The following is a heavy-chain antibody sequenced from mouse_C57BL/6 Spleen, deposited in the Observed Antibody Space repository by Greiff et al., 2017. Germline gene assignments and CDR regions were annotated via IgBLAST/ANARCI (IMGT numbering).Heavy chain of an antibody. J-gene: IGHJ2*01. Sequence: QVQLKESGAELVRPGTSVKVSCKASGYAFTNYLIEWVKQRPGQGLEWIGVINPGSGGTIYNEKFKGKATLTADKSSSTAYMQLSSLASEDSAVSFCARTGTNYFDYWGQGTTLTVSS. D-gene: IGHD4-1*01. CDR1: GYAFTNYL. V-gene: IGHV1-54*01. CDR3: ARTGTNYFDY. CDR2: INPGSGGT.